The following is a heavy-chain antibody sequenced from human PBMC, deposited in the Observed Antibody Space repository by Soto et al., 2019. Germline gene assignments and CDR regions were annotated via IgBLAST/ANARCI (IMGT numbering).Heavy chain of an antibody. Sequence: PGGSLRLSCAASGFTFGGYAMSWVRQAPGKGLEWVSSISGSAITTYHTDSVKGRVTISRDNSNNTLWLQMDRLRAEDTAIYYCAKGGTNDYSPLDFCGQGTPVTVSS. D-gene: IGHD2-8*01. CDR1: GFTFGGYA. V-gene: IGHV3-23*01. CDR2: ISGSAITT. CDR3: AKGGTNDYSPLDF. J-gene: IGHJ4*02.